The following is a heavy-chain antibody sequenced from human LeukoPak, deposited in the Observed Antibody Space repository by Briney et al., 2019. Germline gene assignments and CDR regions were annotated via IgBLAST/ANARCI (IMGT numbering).Heavy chain of an antibody. Sequence: KPSETLSLTCTVSGGSISSGSYYWSWIRQPPGKGLEWIGYIYYSGSTNYNPSLKSRVTISVDTSKNQFSLKLSSVTAADTAVYYCARLSPPRGHITGTAGFDYWGQGTLVTVSS. J-gene: IGHJ4*02. CDR3: ARLSPPRGHITGTAGFDY. CDR2: IYYSGST. CDR1: GGSISSGSYY. V-gene: IGHV4-61*01. D-gene: IGHD1-20*01.